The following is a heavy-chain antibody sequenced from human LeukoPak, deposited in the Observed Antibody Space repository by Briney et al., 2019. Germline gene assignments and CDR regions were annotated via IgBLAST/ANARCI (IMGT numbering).Heavy chain of an antibody. J-gene: IGHJ3*02. Sequence: SDTLSLTCTVSGCSISSYYWSWIRQPPGKGLEWIGYINYSGSTNYNPALKSRVTISVDTSKCQFSLRLSSVTAADTAVYYCAWDPLIDAFDIWGEGTMVTVSS. CDR3: AWDPLIDAFDI. CDR2: INYSGST. CDR1: GCSISSYY. V-gene: IGHV4-59*07. D-gene: IGHD1-26*01.